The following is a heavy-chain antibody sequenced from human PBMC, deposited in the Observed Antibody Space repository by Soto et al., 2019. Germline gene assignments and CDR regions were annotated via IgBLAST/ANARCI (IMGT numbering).Heavy chain of an antibody. V-gene: IGHV3-33*01. CDR1: GFTFSSYG. J-gene: IGHJ4*02. CDR3: ARVPTGKYGVWNY. Sequence: PGGSLRLSCAASGFTFSSYGMHWVRQAPGKGLEWVAVIWHDGSNKYYADSVKGRFTISRDNAKNTLYLQMNTLRGDDTAVYYCARVPTGKYGVWNYWGQGTLVTVSS. CDR2: IWHDGSNK. D-gene: IGHD2-8*01.